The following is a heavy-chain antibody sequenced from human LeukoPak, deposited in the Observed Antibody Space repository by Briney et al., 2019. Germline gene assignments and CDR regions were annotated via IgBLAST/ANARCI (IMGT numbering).Heavy chain of an antibody. CDR1: GGSFCGYY. CDR2: INPSRNT. Sequence: TSETLSLTCAVFGGSFCGYYWNWIRQPPGKGLEWIGQINPSRNTNYNPSLKSRVTISVDTSKKQFSLKLSSVTAADTAVYYCARGPYGASISKWFDPWGQGTLVIVSS. V-gene: IGHV4-34*01. CDR3: ARGPYGASISKWFDP. J-gene: IGHJ5*02. D-gene: IGHD4/OR15-4a*01.